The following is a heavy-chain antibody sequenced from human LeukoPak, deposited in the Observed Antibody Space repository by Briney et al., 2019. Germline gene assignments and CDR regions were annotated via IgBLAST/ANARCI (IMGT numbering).Heavy chain of an antibody. CDR1: GGSISSSSYY. CDR2: IYYSGST. V-gene: IGHV4-39*07. CDR3: ARDHLPGYYFDY. J-gene: IGHJ4*02. Sequence: SETLSLTCTVSGGSISSSSYYWGWIRQPPGKGLEWIGSIYYSGSTYYNPSLKSRVTISVDTSKNQFSLKLSSVTAADTAVYYCARDHLPGYYFDYWGQGTLVTVSS. D-gene: IGHD3-10*01.